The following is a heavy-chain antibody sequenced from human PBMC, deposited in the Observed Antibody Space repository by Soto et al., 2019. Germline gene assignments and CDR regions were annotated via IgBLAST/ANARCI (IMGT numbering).Heavy chain of an antibody. Sequence: GGSLRLSCAASGFTFSNAWMNWVRQAPGKGLEWVGRIKSKTDGGTTDYAAPVKGRFTISRDDSKNTLYLQMNSLKTEDTAVYYCTTVIVVVPAAQYYYYYGMDVWGQGTTVTVSS. D-gene: IGHD2-2*01. V-gene: IGHV3-15*07. J-gene: IGHJ6*02. CDR1: GFTFSNAW. CDR2: IKSKTDGGTT. CDR3: TTVIVVVPAAQYYYYYGMDV.